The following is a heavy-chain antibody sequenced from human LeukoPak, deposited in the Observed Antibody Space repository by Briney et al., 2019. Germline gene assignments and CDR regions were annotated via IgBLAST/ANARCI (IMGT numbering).Heavy chain of an antibody. J-gene: IGHJ4*02. CDR3: ATGGRYYLDN. V-gene: IGHV3-74*01. CDR1: GFTFSTYW. CDR2: MNSDGSTT. Sequence: GGPLRLSCAASGFTFSTYWMHWVRQAPGKGLVWVSRMNSDGSTTNYADSVKGRFTVSRDNAKNTLFLQMNILRAEDTAVYYCATGGRYYLDNWGQGTLVTVSS.